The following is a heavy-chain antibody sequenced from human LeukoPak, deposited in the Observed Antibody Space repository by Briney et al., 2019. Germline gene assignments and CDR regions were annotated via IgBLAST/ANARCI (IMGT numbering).Heavy chain of an antibody. Sequence: SETLSLTCTVYGGSIIGYYYSWIRQPPGKGLEWIGYIYYSGSTNYNPSLKSRVTISVDTSKNQLSLRLTSMTAADTAVYYCARVDYTTSSPYLLPDSWGQGNLVTVSS. CDR1: GGSIIGYY. CDR3: ARVDYTTSSPYLLPDS. V-gene: IGHV4-59*01. CDR2: IYYSGST. J-gene: IGHJ4*02. D-gene: IGHD6-6*01.